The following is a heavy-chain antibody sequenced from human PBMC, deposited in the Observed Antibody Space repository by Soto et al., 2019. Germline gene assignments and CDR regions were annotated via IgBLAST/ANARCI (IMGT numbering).Heavy chain of an antibody. V-gene: IGHV4-34*01. D-gene: IGHD3-10*01. CDR3: ARGLLLWFGELSRRGGYYYYMDV. CDR2: INDSGST. J-gene: IGHJ6*03. CDR1: GGSFSGYY. Sequence: QVQLQQWGAGLLKPSETLSLTCAVYGGSFSGYYWSWIRQTPGKGLGWIGEINDSGSTNHNPSLKSRVTILVGTPKNQFSLKLRCVSAADPAVDYCARGLLLWFGELSRRGGYYYYMDVWGKGTTVTVSS.